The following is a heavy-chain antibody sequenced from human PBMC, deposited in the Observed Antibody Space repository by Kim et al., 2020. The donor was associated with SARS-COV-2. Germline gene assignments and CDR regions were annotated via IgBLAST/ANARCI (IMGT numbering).Heavy chain of an antibody. CDR1: GGSISSSSYY. CDR2: IYYSGST. CDR3: ARHPLRDVVLVVYAMGYGFDN. Sequence: SETLSLTCTVSGGSISSSSYYWGWIRQPPGKGLEWIGSIYYSGSTYYNPSLKSRVTISVDTSKNQFSLKLSYVTAADTAVYYCARHPLRDVVLVVYAMGYGFDNWGQGTLVNVSS. D-gene: IGHD2-8*02. V-gene: IGHV4-39*01. J-gene: IGHJ4*02.